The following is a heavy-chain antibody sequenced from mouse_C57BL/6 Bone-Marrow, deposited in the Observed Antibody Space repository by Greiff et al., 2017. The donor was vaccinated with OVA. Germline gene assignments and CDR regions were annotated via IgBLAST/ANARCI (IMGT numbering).Heavy chain of an antibody. CDR2: IYPRSGNT. J-gene: IGHJ4*01. Sequence: VQLQQSGAELARPGASVKLSCKASGYTFTSYGISWVKQRTGQGLEWIGEIYPRSGNTYYNEKFKGKATLTADKSSSTAYMELRSLTSEDSAVYFCARDVYCWGQGTSVTVSS. CDR3: ARDVYC. CDR1: GYTFTSYG. V-gene: IGHV1-81*01.